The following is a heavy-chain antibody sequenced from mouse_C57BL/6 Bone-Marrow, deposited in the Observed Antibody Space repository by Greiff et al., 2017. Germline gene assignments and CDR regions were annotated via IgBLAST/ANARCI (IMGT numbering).Heavy chain of an antibody. J-gene: IGHJ3*01. CDR3: ARGAY. V-gene: IGHV1-80*01. Sequence: VQVVESGAELVKPGASVKISCKAAGYAFSSYWMNWVKQRPGKSVEWIGQIYPGDGDTNYNGKFKGKATLTADKSSSTAYMQLSSLTSDDSAVYFCARGAYWGKGTLVTVSA. CDR1: GYAFSSYW. CDR2: IYPGDGDT.